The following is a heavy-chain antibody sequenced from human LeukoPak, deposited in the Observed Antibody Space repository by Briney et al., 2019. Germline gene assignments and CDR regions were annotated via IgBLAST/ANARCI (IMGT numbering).Heavy chain of an antibody. Sequence: SETLSLTCTVSGGSIPISTYYWGWVRQPPGKGLEWIGSIYYSGTTKYNPSLKSRVTISVDNSNNKFSLRLSSVTAAVTALYYCARRGDVWGQGTMVTVSS. CDR2: IYYSGTT. J-gene: IGHJ3*01. V-gene: IGHV4-39*07. CDR1: GGSIPISTYY. CDR3: ARRGDV.